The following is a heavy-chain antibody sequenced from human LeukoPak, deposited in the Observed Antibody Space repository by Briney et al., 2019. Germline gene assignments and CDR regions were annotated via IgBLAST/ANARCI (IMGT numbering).Heavy chain of an antibody. J-gene: IGHJ4*02. D-gene: IGHD2-15*01. CDR3: AKQLGYCSDGSCYFPY. Sequence: GGSLRLSCAASGNYWMHWVRQVPGKGLEWVSAISNNGGYTYYADSVQGRFTISRDNSKSTLCLQMNSLRAEDTAVYYCAKQLGYCSDGSCYFPYWGQGTLVTVSS. V-gene: IGHV3-23*01. CDR2: ISNNGGYT. CDR1: GNYW.